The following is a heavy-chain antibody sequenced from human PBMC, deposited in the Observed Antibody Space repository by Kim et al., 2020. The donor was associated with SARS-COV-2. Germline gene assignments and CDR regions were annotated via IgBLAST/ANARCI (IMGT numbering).Heavy chain of an antibody. J-gene: IGHJ2*01. CDR2: IYYTGST. CDR3: PRHNTRDLYLYNWNFGLPGQWYLDL. CDR1: GGSISSYY. D-gene: IGHD1-7*01. V-gene: IGHV4-59*08. Sequence: SETLSLTCTVSGGSISSYYWSWIRQPPGKGLESIAYIYYTGSTNYNPSLKSRVTISVDTSKNQFSLKLSSVTAADTAVYYCPRHNTRDLYLYNWNFGLPGQWYLDLWGRGTLVTVSS.